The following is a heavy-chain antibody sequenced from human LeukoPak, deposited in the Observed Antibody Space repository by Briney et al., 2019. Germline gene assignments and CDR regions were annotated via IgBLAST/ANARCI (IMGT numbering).Heavy chain of an antibody. CDR3: ARLTPGKNWFDP. J-gene: IGHJ5*02. CDR1: GYSINSAYY. V-gene: IGHV4-38-2*01. Sequence: SETLSLTCAVSGYSINSAYYWGWIRQPPGKGLEWIGSMYHSGITYYNPSLKSRVTISVDASKNQFSLKLNSVTAADTAVYYCARLTPGKNWFDPWGQGTLVTVSS. D-gene: IGHD3-10*01. CDR2: MYHSGIT.